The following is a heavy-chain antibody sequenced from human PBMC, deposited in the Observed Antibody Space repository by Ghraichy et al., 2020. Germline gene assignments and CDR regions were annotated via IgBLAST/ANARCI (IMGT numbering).Heavy chain of an antibody. CDR3: VKGDARDY. V-gene: IGHV3-21*01. CDR1: GFTFSTYT. J-gene: IGHJ4*02. D-gene: IGHD3-10*01. Sequence: GGSLRLSCVASGFTFSTYTMTWVRQAPGKGLEYVSSISSDSRNIHSADSVKGRFTISRDNAQNSLYLQMSSLRAKDTAVYYCVKGDARDYWGQGTLVTVSS. CDR2: ISSDSRNI.